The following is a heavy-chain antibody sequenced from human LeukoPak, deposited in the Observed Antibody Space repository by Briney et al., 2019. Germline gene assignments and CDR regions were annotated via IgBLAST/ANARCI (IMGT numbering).Heavy chain of an antibody. V-gene: IGHV3-30*18. CDR3: AKDGIVVSYFDH. CDR2: ISYDGSNK. CDR1: GFTFSSYG. Sequence: GGSLRLSCAASGFTFSSYGIHWVRQAPGKGLEWVAIISYDGSNKYYADSVKGRFTISRDNSKNTLYLQMNSLRAEDTAMYYCAKDGIVVSYFDHWGQGTLVTVSS. D-gene: IGHD3-22*01. J-gene: IGHJ4*02.